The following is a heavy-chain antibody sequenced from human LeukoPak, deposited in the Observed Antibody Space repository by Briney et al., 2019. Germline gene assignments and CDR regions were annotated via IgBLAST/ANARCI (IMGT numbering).Heavy chain of an antibody. J-gene: IGHJ4*02. CDR2: IYTSGST. CDR3: ARRPRDYGDYFYY. D-gene: IGHD4-17*01. V-gene: IGHV4-4*09. CDR1: GGSISSYY. Sequence: SETLSLTCTVSGGSISSYYWSWIRQPPGKGLEWIGYIYTSGSTNYNPSLKSRVTISVDTSKNQFSLKLSSVTAADTAVYYCARRPRDYGDYFYYWGQGTLVTVSS.